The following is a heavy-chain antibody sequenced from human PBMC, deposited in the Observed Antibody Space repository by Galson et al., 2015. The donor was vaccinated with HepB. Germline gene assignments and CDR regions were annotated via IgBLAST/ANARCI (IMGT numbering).Heavy chain of an antibody. CDR2: ISSSGSTI. Sequence: SLRLSCAASGFTFSSYEMNWVRQAPGKGLERVSYISSSGSTIYYADSVKGRFTISRDNAKNSLYLQMNSLRAEDTAVYYCARDRIAAAGTGGLDWGQGTLVTVSS. CDR3: ARDRIAAAGTGGLD. D-gene: IGHD6-13*01. J-gene: IGHJ4*02. V-gene: IGHV3-48*03. CDR1: GFTFSSYE.